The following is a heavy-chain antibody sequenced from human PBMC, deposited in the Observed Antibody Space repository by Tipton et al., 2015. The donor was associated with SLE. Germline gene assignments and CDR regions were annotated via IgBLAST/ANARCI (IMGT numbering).Heavy chain of an antibody. CDR2: IYTSGST. Sequence: TLSLTCTVSGGSISNYYWSWIRQPAGKGLEWIGRIYTSGSTNYNPSLKSRVTISIDTSKNQFSLNLTSVTAADTAVYYCARLGVTMVRGVREDYFDYWGQGTLVTVSS. J-gene: IGHJ4*02. D-gene: IGHD3-10*01. CDR1: GGSISNYY. V-gene: IGHV4-4*07. CDR3: ARLGVTMVRGVREDYFDY.